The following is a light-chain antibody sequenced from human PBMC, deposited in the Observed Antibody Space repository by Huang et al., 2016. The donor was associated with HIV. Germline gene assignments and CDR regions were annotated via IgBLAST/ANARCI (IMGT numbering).Light chain of an antibody. J-gene: IGKJ4*01. CDR1: QNINNY. Sequence: DIVLTQSPATLSLSPGQRATLSCRASQNINNYLVWYQQKPGQAPRILIYDSFNRATGIPARFSGSGSGTDFTLTINTLEPEDFAVYYCQQRGAWPLTFGGGTKVEIK. CDR3: QQRGAWPLT. CDR2: DSF. V-gene: IGKV3-11*01.